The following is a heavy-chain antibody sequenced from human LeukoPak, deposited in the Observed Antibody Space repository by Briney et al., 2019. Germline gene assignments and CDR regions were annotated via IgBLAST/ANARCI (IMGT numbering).Heavy chain of an antibody. Sequence: PGGSLTLSRSASGFTYSNAWMLGVRQAPGKGLEWVGRIQSKTDGGTTDYAAPVKGRFTISRDDSKNTLYLQMSSLKTEDTAVHYCAREVMYNFDYWGQGTLVTVSS. CDR2: IQSKTDGGTT. CDR3: AREVMYNFDY. D-gene: IGHD1-1*01. CDR1: GFTYSNAW. J-gene: IGHJ4*02. V-gene: IGHV3-15*01.